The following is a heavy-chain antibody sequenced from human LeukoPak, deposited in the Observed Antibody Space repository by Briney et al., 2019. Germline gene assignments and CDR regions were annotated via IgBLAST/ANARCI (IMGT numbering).Heavy chain of an antibody. V-gene: IGHV1-69*13. J-gene: IGHJ6*03. CDR2: IIPIFSTA. Sequence: SVKVSCKASGGTFSSYAISWVRQAPGQGLEWMGGIIPIFSTANYAQKFQGRVTITADESTSTAYMELSSLRSEDTAVYYCARGTDFWSANYCYYMDVWGKGTTVTVSS. D-gene: IGHD3-3*01. CDR1: GGTFSSYA. CDR3: ARGTDFWSANYCYYMDV.